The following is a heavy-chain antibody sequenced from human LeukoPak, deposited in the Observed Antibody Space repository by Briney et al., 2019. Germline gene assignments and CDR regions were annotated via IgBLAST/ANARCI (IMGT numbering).Heavy chain of an antibody. CDR3: AGARHGDYRWDY. J-gene: IGHJ4*02. CDR2: IQSADSNT. V-gene: IGHV5-51*01. D-gene: IGHD4-17*01. CDR1: GYSFTNYW. Sequence: GESLKISCKDSGYSFTNYWIGWVRQMPGKGLEWMGIIQSADSNTKYSPSFQGQVTISADKSISTAYLQWSGLKASDTAMYYCAGARHGDYRWDYWGQGTLVTVSS.